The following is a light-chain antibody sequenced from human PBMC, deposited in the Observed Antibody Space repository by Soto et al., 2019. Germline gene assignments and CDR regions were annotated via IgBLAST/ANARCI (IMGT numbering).Light chain of an antibody. Sequence: DIQLTQSPSTLFASVGDRVTITCRASQSVSRWLAWYQQKPGKAPKLLIYETSGLESGVPSRFSGSGSGTVFTLTISGLQPDDSAAYYRQQYYSYWTFGQGTKVEVK. J-gene: IGKJ1*01. V-gene: IGKV1-5*03. CDR1: QSVSRW. CDR2: ETS. CDR3: QQYYSYWT.